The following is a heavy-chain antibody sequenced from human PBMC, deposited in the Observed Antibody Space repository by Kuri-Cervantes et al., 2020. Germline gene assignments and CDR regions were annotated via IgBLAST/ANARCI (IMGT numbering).Heavy chain of an antibody. CDR1: GFTVSSNY. V-gene: IGHV3-53*05. Sequence: GGSLRLSCAASGFTVSSNYMSWVRQAPGKGLEWVSVIYSGGSTYYADSVKGRFTISRDNSKNTLYLQMNSLRAEDTAVYYCAKNYYGSGSLDFDYWGQGTLVTVSS. D-gene: IGHD3-10*01. CDR2: IYSGGST. CDR3: AKNYYGSGSLDFDY. J-gene: IGHJ4*02.